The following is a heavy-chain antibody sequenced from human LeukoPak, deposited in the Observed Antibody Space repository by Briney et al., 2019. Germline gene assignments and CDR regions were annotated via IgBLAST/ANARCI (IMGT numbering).Heavy chain of an antibody. CDR1: GGSISSSSYY. J-gene: IGHJ4*02. CDR2: IYYSGST. Sequence: SETLSLTCTVSGGSISSSSYYWGWIRQPPGKGLEWIGSIYYSGSTYYNPSLKSRVTISVDTSKNQFSLKLSSVTAADTAAYYCVSPKKQQLVNFDYWGQGTLVTVSS. V-gene: IGHV4-39*01. D-gene: IGHD6-13*01. CDR3: VSPKKQQLVNFDY.